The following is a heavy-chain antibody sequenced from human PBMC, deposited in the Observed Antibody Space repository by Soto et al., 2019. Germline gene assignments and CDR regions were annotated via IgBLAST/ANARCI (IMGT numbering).Heavy chain of an antibody. CDR1: GGSISSGGYY. Sequence: SETLSLTCTVSGGSISSGGYYWSWIRQHPGKGLEWIGYIYYSGSTYYNPSLKSRVTISVDTSKYQFSLKLSSVTAADTAVYYCARDRYSSRANWFDPWGQGTLVTVSS. CDR3: ARDRYSSRANWFDP. V-gene: IGHV4-31*03. J-gene: IGHJ5*02. CDR2: IYYSGST. D-gene: IGHD2-21*01.